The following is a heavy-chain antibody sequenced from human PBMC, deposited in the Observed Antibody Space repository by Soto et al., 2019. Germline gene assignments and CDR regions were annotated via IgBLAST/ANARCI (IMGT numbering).Heavy chain of an antibody. J-gene: IGHJ4*02. CDR2: INSDGSST. V-gene: IGHV3-74*01. CDR3: ARRGAVAGLHY. D-gene: IGHD6-19*01. Sequence: EVQLVESGGGLVQPGGSLRVSCAASGFTFSSYWMHWVRQAPGKGLVWVSRINSDGSSTSYADSVKGRFTISRDNAKNTLYLQMNSLRAEETAIYSCARRGAVAGLHYWGQGTLVTVSS. CDR1: GFTFSSYW.